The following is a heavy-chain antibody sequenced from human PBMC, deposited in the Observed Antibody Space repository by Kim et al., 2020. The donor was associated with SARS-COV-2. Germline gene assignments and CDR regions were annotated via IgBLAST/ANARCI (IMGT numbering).Heavy chain of an antibody. J-gene: IGHJ3*02. CDR1: GGSISSGGYY. V-gene: IGHV4-31*03. CDR2: IYYSGST. CDR3: ARSYMTMVTPLDAFDI. D-gene: IGHD4-17*01. Sequence: SETLSLTCTVSGGSISSGGYYWSWIRQHPGKGLEWIGYIYYSGSTYYNPSLKSRVTISVDTSKNQFSLKLSSVTAADTAVYYCARSYMTMVTPLDAFDIWGQGTMVTVSS.